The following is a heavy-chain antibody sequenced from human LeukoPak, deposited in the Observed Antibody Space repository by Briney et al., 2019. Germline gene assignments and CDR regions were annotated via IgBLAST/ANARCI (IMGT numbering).Heavy chain of an antibody. CDR2: IYTSGST. CDR1: GVSISSGSYY. J-gene: IGHJ4*02. V-gene: IGHV4-61*02. CDR3: ARDQRGWDPYYFDY. D-gene: IGHD6-19*01. Sequence: PSQTLSLTCTVSGVSISSGSYYWRWIRQPAGKGLEWIGRIYTSGSTNYNPSLKSRVTISVDTSKNQFSLKLSSVTAADTAVYYCARDQRGWDPYYFDYWGQGTLVTVSS.